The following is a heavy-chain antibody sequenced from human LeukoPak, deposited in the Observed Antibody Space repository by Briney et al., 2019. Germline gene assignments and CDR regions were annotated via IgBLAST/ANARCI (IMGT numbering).Heavy chain of an antibody. Sequence: ASVKVSCKASGYTFTSYGISWVRQAPGQGLEWMGWISAYNGNTNYAQKLQGRVTMTTDTSTSTAYMELRSLRSDDMAVYYCARYRLSDWNWVSPREYYFDYWGQGTLVTVSS. CDR3: ARYRLSDWNWVSPREYYFDY. D-gene: IGHD1-7*01. V-gene: IGHV1-18*03. CDR2: ISAYNGNT. CDR1: GYTFTSYG. J-gene: IGHJ4*02.